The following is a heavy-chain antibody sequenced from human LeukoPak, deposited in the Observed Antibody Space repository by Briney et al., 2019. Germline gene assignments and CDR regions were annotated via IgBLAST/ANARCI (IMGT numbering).Heavy chain of an antibody. CDR2: INPSGGST. D-gene: IGHD3-10*01. J-gene: IGHJ4*02. V-gene: IGHV1-46*01. CDR3: AREGAFMVRSDY. Sequence: ASVKVSCKASGYTFTSYYMHWVRQAPGQGLEWMGIINPSGGSTSYAQKFQGRVTMTRDMSTSTVYMELRSLRSDDTAVYYCAREGAFMVRSDYWGQGTLVTVSS. CDR1: GYTFTSYY.